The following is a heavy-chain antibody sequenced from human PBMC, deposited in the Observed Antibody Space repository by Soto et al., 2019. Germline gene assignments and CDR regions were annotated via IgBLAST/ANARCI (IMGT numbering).Heavy chain of an antibody. CDR2: IVSSGGTT. CDR1: GFTFSSYA. V-gene: IGHV3-23*01. D-gene: IGHD5-12*01. J-gene: IGHJ6*02. Sequence: GGSLRLSCAASGFTFSSYAMSWVRQAPGKGLEWVSAIVSSGGTTYYADSVKGRFTISRDNSKSTLYLQMNSLRAEDTAVYYCAKEMATLRVYYFYYGVDVWGQGTTVTVSS. CDR3: AKEMATLRVYYFYYGVDV.